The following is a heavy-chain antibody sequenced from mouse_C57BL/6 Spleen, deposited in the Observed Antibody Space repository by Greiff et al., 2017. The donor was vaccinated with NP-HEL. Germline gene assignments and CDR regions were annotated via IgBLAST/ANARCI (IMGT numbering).Heavy chain of an antibody. J-gene: IGHJ3*01. D-gene: IGHD3-2*02. CDR1: GYTFTSYW. CDR2: IDPSDSYT. Sequence: QVQLKQPGAELVKPGASVKLSCKASGYTFTSYWMQWVKQRPGQGLEWIGEIDPSDSYTNYNQKFKGKATLTVDTSSSTAYMQLSSLTSEDSAVYYCARGGLHSSGYPFAYWGQGTLVTVSA. V-gene: IGHV1-50*01. CDR3: ARGGLHSSGYPFAY.